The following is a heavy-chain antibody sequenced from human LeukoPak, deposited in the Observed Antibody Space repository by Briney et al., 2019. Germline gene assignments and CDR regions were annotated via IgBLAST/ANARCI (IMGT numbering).Heavy chain of an antibody. V-gene: IGHV4-39*07. J-gene: IGHJ3*02. CDR1: GGSISSSSYY. D-gene: IGHD3-22*01. Sequence: PSETLSLTCTVSGGSISSSSYYWGWIRQPPGKGLEWIGSIYYSGSTYYNPSLKSRVTISVDTSKNQFSLKLSSVTAADTAVYYCAREGGDSSGYFHNAFDIWGQGTMVTVSS. CDR3: AREGGDSSGYFHNAFDI. CDR2: IYYSGST.